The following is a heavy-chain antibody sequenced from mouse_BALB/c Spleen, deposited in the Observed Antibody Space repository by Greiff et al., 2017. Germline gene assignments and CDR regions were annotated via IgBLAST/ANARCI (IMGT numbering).Heavy chain of an antibody. CDR1: GYAFTNYL. V-gene: IGHV1-54*01. Sequence: VQLQQSGAELVRPGTSVKVSCKASGYAFTNYLIEWVKQRPGQGLEWIGVINPGSGGTNYNEKFKGKATLTADKSSSTAYMQLSSLTSDDSAVYFCAREPSYYFDYWGQGTTLTVSS. CDR3: AREPSYYFDY. J-gene: IGHJ2*01. CDR2: INPGSGGT.